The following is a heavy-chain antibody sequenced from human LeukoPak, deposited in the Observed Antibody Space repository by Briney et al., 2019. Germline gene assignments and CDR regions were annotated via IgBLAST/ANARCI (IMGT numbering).Heavy chain of an antibody. CDR1: GFTFRNYA. CDR2: VNTNGGST. V-gene: IGHV3-23*01. CDR3: AKDPNGDYIGAFDI. J-gene: IGHJ3*02. D-gene: IGHD4-17*01. Sequence: PGGSLRLSCAASGFTFRNYAMNWVRQAPGKGLEWVSTVNTNGGSTYYAASVKGRFTVSRDNSANTLSLQMNSLRAEDTAVYYCAKDPNGDYIGAFDIWGQGTMVTVSS.